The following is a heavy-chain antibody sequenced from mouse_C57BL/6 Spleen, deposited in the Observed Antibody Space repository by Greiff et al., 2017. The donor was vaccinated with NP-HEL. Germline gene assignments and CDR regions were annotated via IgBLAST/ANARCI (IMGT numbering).Heavy chain of an antibody. J-gene: IGHJ2*01. Sequence: VQLQQSGAELVRPGASVKLSCKASGYTFTDYYINWVKQRPGQGLEWIARIYPGSGNTYYNEKFKGKATLTAEKSSSTAYMQLSSLTSEDSAVYFCARDGYYSFDYWGQGTTLTVSS. D-gene: IGHD2-3*01. CDR2: IYPGSGNT. CDR3: ARDGYYSFDY. CDR1: GYTFTDYY. V-gene: IGHV1-76*01.